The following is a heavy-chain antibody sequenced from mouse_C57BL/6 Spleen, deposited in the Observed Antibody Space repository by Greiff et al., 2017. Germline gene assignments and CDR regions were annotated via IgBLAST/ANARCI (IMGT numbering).Heavy chain of an antibody. D-gene: IGHD1-1*01. CDR2: IYPRSGNT. CDR1: GYTFTSYG. J-gene: IGHJ3*01. V-gene: IGHV1-81*01. CDR3: ARGQDYGSSPFAY. Sequence: QVQLKQSGAELARPGASVKLSCKASGYTFTSYGISWVKQRTGQGLEWIGEIYPRSGNTYYNEKFKGKATLTADKSSSTAYMELRSLTSEDSAVYFCARGQDYGSSPFAYWGQGTLVTVSA.